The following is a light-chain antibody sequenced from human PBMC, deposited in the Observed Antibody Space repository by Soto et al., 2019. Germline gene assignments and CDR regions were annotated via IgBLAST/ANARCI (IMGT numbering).Light chain of an antibody. V-gene: IGKV1-39*01. J-gene: IGKJ4*01. CDR1: QTIRNY. CDR3: QQSITAPLT. Sequence: DIQMTQSPSSLSASVGDRVTITCRASQTIRNYLNWYQQKPGEAPKLLIYAASNLQSGVPSRFSGSGSGTDFTLTIRSLQPEDSASYFCQQSITAPLTFGGGTKVDIK. CDR2: AAS.